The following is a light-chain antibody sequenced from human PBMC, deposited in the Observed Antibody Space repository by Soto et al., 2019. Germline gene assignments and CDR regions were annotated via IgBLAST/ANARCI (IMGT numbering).Light chain of an antibody. V-gene: IGKV1-5*01. CDR2: DAS. Sequence: DIQMTHSPSTLSASVGDRVTITCRASQSISSWLAWYQQKPGKAPKLLIYDASSLESGVPSRFSGSGSGTEFTLTISSLQPDDFATYYCQQYNSYSCTFGQGTKVDIX. CDR3: QQYNSYSCT. J-gene: IGKJ1*01. CDR1: QSISSW.